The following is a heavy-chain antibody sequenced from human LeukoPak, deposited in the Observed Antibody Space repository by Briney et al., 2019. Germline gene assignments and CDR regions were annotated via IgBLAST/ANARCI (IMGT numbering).Heavy chain of an antibody. V-gene: IGHV3-53*01. D-gene: IGHD6-25*01. Sequence: PGGSLRLSCAASGFTVSSTYMSWVRQAPGKGLGWVSLINGGEGPYYADSVKGRFTISRDNAKNTLYLQMNSLRAEDTAVYYCARDHLPAAHQEYYFDYWGQGTLVTVSS. J-gene: IGHJ4*02. CDR3: ARDHLPAAHQEYYFDY. CDR1: GFTVSSTY. CDR2: INGGEGP.